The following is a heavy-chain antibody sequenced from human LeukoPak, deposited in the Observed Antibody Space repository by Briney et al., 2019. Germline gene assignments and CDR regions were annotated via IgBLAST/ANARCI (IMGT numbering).Heavy chain of an antibody. CDR3: ARDLGSGESAFDY. J-gene: IGHJ4*02. Sequence: KPSETLSLTCTVSGGSISSYYWSWIRQHPGKGLEWIGYIYYSGSTYYNPSLKSRVTISVDTSKNQFSLKLSSVTAADTAVYYCARDLGSGESAFDYWGQGTLVTVSS. CDR1: GGSISSYY. V-gene: IGHV4-59*06. D-gene: IGHD3-10*01. CDR2: IYYSGST.